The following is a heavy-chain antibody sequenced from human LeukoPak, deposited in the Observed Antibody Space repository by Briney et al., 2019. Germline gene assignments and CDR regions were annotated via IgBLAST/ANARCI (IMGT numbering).Heavy chain of an antibody. D-gene: IGHD6-13*01. J-gene: IGHJ4*02. CDR2: ISNRGRT. Sequence: SETLSLTCAVYGGSLSDYYWSWIRQSPAKGLEWIGGISNRGRTYYNLSRKSRVTISIDTSKNQLCLKVNSVSAADTAVYYCAQTALGSSSDFDYWGQGSLVTVSS. V-gene: IGHV4-34*01. CDR3: AQTALGSSSDFDY. CDR1: GGSLSDYY.